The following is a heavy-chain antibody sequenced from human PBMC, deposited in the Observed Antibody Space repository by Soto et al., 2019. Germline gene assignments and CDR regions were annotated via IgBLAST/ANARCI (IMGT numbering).Heavy chain of an antibody. CDR3: ARGVSSWYAHYFDY. Sequence: EVQLVESGEGLVQPGGFLRLSCAAPGFTFSNYALHWVRQAPGKGLEYVSSISDDGHSTYYADSVRGRFTISRDNSKNTLFLQMGSLRPEDMAVYYCARGVSSWYAHYFDYWGQGTLVTVSS. V-gene: IGHV3-64*02. J-gene: IGHJ4*02. CDR1: GFTFSNYA. CDR2: ISDDGHST. D-gene: IGHD6-13*01.